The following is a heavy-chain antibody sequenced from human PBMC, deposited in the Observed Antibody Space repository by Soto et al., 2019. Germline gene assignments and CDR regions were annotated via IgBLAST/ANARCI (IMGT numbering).Heavy chain of an antibody. D-gene: IGHD2-15*01. CDR3: ARECYNGQGLLD. CDR2: IYYSGSP. Sequence: QVQLQESGPGLVKPSETLSLTCTVSGGSISSYYWSWIRQPPGKGLEWIGYIYYSGSPHYNPSLKSRVTISVDTTKNQSSLKLSSVTAADTAVYYCARECYNGQGLLDWGQGTLVTVSS. V-gene: IGHV4-59*01. CDR1: GGSISSYY. J-gene: IGHJ4*02.